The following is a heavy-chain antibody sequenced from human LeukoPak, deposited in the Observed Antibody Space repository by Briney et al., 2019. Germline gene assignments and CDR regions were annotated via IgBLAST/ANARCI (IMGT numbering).Heavy chain of an antibody. V-gene: IGHV3-53*01. Sequence: GGSLRLSCAASGFTFSSYWMNWARQAPGKGLEWVSVIYSGGSTYYADSVKGRFTISRDNSKNTLYLQMNSLRAEDTAVYYCARDPRANDAFDIWGQGTMVTVSS. CDR2: IYSGGST. CDR1: GFTFSSYW. CDR3: ARDPRANDAFDI. J-gene: IGHJ3*02.